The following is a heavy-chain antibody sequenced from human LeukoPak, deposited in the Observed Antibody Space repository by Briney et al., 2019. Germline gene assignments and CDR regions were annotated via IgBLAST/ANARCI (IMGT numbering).Heavy chain of an antibody. D-gene: IGHD6-13*01. CDR3: ARASRSNWYDNWFDP. Sequence: SETLSLTCTVSGGSISSYYWSWIRQPPGKGLEWFGYISNSGSTNYNPSLKSRVTISVDTSKNQFSLKLSSVTAADTAVYYCARASRSNWYDNWFDPWGQGTLVTVSS. CDR1: GGSISSYY. CDR2: ISNSGST. V-gene: IGHV4-59*01. J-gene: IGHJ5*02.